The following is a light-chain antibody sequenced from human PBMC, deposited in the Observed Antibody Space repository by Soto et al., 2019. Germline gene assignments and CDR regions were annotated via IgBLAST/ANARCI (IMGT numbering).Light chain of an antibody. CDR1: SSDVGGYNY. CDR3: SSYTISSPLV. CDR2: DVS. Sequence: QSALPQPASVSGSPGQSITISFTGTSSDVGGYNYVSWYHQHPGKAPQLMIYDVSDRPSGVSNRFSGSKSGNTASLTISGLQAEDGADYYCSSYTISSPLVVGGGTKVTVL. J-gene: IGLJ2*01. V-gene: IGLV2-14*01.